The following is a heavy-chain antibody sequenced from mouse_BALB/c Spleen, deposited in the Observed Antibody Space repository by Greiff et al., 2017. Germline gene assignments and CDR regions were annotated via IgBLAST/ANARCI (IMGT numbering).Heavy chain of an antibody. CDR1: GYTFSSYW. J-gene: IGHJ4*01. CDR2: ILPGSGST. Sequence: QVQLQQSGAELMKPGASVKISCKATGYTFSSYWIEWVKQRPGHGLEWIGEILPGSGSTNYNEKFKGKATFTADTSSNTAYMQLSSLTSEDSAVYYCARWELAYAMDYWGQGTSVTVAS. D-gene: IGHD4-1*01. V-gene: IGHV1-9*01. CDR3: ARWELAYAMDY.